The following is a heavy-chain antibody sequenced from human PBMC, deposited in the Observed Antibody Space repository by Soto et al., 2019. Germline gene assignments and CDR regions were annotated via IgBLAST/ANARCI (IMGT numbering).Heavy chain of an antibody. CDR3: ARASSSGWFDFDS. CDR1: GGTFRTSA. D-gene: IGHD6-19*01. Sequence: QVHLVQSGAEVKKPGSSVRVSCKASGGTFRTSAINWVRQAPGQGLEWMGGIIPIFGTASYTQRFRGRVTITADGSTSTAYMDVSSLRSEDTAVYFCARASSSGWFDFDSWGQGTLVTVPS. V-gene: IGHV1-69*12. J-gene: IGHJ4*02. CDR2: IIPIFGTA.